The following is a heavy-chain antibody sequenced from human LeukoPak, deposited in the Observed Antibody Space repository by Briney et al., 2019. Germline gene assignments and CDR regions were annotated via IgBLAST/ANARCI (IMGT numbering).Heavy chain of an antibody. V-gene: IGHV4-39*07. CDR2: IYYGGSP. CDR3: ARDETDLGNNWFDP. CDR1: GGSISTTTNS. Sequence: SETLSLTCNVSGGSISTTTNSWGWAWIRQRPTKGLEWIGSIYYGGSPYYTSSLKSRVTISVDTSKNQFSLKLSSVTAADTAVYYCARDETDLGNNWFDPWGQGTLVTVSS. D-gene: IGHD1-14*01. J-gene: IGHJ5*02.